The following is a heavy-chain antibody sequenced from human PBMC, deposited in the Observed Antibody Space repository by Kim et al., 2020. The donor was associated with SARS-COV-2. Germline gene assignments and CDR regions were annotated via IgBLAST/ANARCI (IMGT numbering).Heavy chain of an antibody. Sequence: GGSLRLSCAASGFIFNNYAMSWVRQAPGKGLEWVSGISGSGGSTYDADSVKGRFTISRDNSKNTLYLKMNFLRVEDTAVYFCAKESPGQSGYDYYFDDWGQGTLVTVSS. CDR1: GFIFNNYA. V-gene: IGHV3-23*01. D-gene: IGHD5-12*01. CDR2: ISGSGGST. CDR3: AKESPGQSGYDYYFDD. J-gene: IGHJ4*02.